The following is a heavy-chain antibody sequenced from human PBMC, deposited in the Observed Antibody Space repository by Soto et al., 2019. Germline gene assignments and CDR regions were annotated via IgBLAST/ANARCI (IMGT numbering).Heavy chain of an antibody. J-gene: IGHJ5*02. CDR2: INAGNGNT. CDR1: GYTFTSYA. CDR3: ARGEMEWLLPEAWLDP. D-gene: IGHD3-3*01. Sequence: GASVKVSCKASGYTFTSYAIHWVRQAPGQRLEWMGWINAGNGNTKYSQKFQGRVTITRDTSASTAYMELSSLRSEDTAVYYCARGEMEWLLPEAWLDPWGQGTLVTVSS. V-gene: IGHV1-3*01.